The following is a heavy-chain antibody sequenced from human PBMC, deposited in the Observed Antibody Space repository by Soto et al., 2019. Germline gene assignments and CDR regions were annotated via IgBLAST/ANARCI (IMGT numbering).Heavy chain of an antibody. J-gene: IGHJ4*02. V-gene: IGHV3-23*01. D-gene: IGHD1-7*01. CDR3: ANLGGTVTTRDWDGY. CDR2: ISGSGGST. CDR1: GFTFSSYA. Sequence: EVQLLESGGGLVQPGGSLRLSCAASGFTFSSYAMSWVRQAPGKGLEWVSAISGSGGSTYYADSVKGRFTISRDNSKNTQYLQMNSLRAEDTAVYYCANLGGTVTTRDWDGYWGQGTLVIGSS.